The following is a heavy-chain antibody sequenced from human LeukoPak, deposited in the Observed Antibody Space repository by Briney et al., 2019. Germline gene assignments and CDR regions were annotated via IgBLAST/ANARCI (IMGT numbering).Heavy chain of an antibody. CDR3: ARGISSDY. CDR1: GFTFSSYG. CDR2: ITGSGGST. Sequence: PGGTLRLSCAASGFTFSSYGMSWVRQAPGKGLEWVSAITGSGGSTYYADSVKGRFTISRDNSKNTLYLQMNSLRAEDTAVYYCARGISSDYWGQGTLVTVSS. D-gene: IGHD2-2*01. V-gene: IGHV3-23*01. J-gene: IGHJ4*02.